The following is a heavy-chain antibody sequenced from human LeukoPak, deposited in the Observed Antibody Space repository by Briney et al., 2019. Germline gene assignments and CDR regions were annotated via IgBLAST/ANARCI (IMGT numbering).Heavy chain of an antibody. CDR2: IIPMFGTA. D-gene: IGHD3-22*01. CDR1: GYTFTSHA. Sequence: SVKVSCKASGYTFTSHAMNWVRQAPGQGLEWMGGIIPMFGTANYAQKFQGRVTITADESTRTAYMELRTLRSEDTAIYYCARGSGETGGYYYVYWGRGTPVTVSS. V-gene: IGHV1-69*13. CDR3: ARGSGETGGYYYVY. J-gene: IGHJ4*02.